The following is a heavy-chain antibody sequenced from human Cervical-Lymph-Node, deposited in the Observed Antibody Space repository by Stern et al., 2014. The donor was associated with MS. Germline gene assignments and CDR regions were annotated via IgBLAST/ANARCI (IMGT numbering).Heavy chain of an antibody. CDR3: GRGRACTSCSYYYGVDV. V-gene: IGHV3-30*03. D-gene: IGHD2-2*01. J-gene: IGHJ6*02. CDR2: ISHDGRNK. CDR1: GFTFSNYA. Sequence: VQLVESGGGVVQPGRSLRLSCAASGFTFSNYAMHWVRPAPGKGLEWVAVISHDGRNKYYADSVKGRFTISRDNSKNTLYLQMNSLRAEDTAVFYCGRGRACTSCSYYYGVDVWGQGTTVIVSS.